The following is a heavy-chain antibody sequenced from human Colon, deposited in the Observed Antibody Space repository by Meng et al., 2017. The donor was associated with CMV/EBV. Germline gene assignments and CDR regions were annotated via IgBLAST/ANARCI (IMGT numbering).Heavy chain of an antibody. Sequence: GPTLVKPTQTLTLTCTFSGFSLSTSGVGVGWIRQPPGKALEWLALIYWNDDKRYSPSLKSRLTITKDTSKNQVVLTMTNMDPVDTATYYCAHRQGYCSSTSCYWNWFDPWGQGTLVTVSS. J-gene: IGHJ5*02. V-gene: IGHV2-5*01. CDR3: AHRQGYCSSTSCYWNWFDP. D-gene: IGHD2-2*01. CDR1: GFSLSTSGVG. CDR2: IYWNDDK.